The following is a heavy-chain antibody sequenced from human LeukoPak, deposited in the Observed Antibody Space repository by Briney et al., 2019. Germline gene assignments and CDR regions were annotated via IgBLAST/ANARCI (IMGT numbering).Heavy chain of an antibody. CDR3: AKDRQYQLLYDY. J-gene: IGHJ4*02. CDR2: ISGSGGST. D-gene: IGHD2-2*02. CDR1: GFTFSSYA. V-gene: IGHV3-23*01. Sequence: PGGSLRLSCAASGFTFSSYAMSWVRQAPGKGLEWVSAISGSGGSTYYADSVKGRFTISRDNSKNALYLQMNSLRAEDTAVYYCAKDRQYQLLYDYWGQGTPVTVSS.